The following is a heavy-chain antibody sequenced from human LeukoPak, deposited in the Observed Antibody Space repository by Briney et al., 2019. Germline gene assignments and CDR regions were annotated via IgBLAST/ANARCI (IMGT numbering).Heavy chain of an antibody. J-gene: IGHJ4*02. Sequence: PGGSLRLSCAASGFTFSDYYMSWIRQAPGKGLEWVSYISSSSSYTNYADSAKGRFTISRDNAKNSLYLQMNSLRAEDTAVYYCARVDSGYHDYWGQGTLVTVSS. CDR2: ISSSSSYT. V-gene: IGHV3-11*06. CDR3: ARVDSGYHDY. D-gene: IGHD3-22*01. CDR1: GFTFSDYY.